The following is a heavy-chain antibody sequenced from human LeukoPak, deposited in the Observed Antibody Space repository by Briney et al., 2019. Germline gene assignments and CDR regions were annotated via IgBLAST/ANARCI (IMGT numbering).Heavy chain of an antibody. V-gene: IGHV3-48*03. Sequence: GGSLRLSCAASGFTFSSYEMNWVRQAPGKGLEWVSYISSSGSTIYYADSVKGRFTISRDNAKNSLYLQMNSLRAEDTAVYYCAREAEDSSSWFPPPSNWFDPWGQGTLVTVSS. CDR1: GFTFSSYE. D-gene: IGHD6-13*01. J-gene: IGHJ5*02. CDR2: ISSSGSTI. CDR3: AREAEDSSSWFPPPSNWFDP.